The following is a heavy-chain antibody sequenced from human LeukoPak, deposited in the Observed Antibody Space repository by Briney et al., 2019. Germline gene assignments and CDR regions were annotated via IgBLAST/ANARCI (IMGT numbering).Heavy chain of an antibody. Sequence: PGRSLRLSCAASGFTFSYCGMHWVRQTPDKGLQWVAVIWNDGSNKYYADSVKGRFTISRDNSKNTLSLQMNSLRAEDTAVYYCARDAYCSGGSYYHFDCWGQGTPVTVSS. J-gene: IGHJ4*02. CDR2: IWNDGSNK. CDR1: GFTFSYCG. V-gene: IGHV3-33*01. CDR3: ARDAYCSGGSYYHFDC. D-gene: IGHD2-15*01.